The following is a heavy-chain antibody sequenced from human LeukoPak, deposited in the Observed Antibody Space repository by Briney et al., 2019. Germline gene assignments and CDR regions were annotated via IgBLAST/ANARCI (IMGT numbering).Heavy chain of an antibody. CDR1: GFTFSSYA. V-gene: IGHV3-30-3*01. Sequence: PGGSLRLFCAASGFTFSSYAMHWVRQAPGKGLEWVAVISYDGSNKYYADSVKGRFTISRDNSKNTLYLQMNSLRAEDTAVYYCARESDGYNYQPFDYWGQGTLVTVSS. J-gene: IGHJ4*02. CDR2: ISYDGSNK. CDR3: ARESDGYNYQPFDY. D-gene: IGHD5-24*01.